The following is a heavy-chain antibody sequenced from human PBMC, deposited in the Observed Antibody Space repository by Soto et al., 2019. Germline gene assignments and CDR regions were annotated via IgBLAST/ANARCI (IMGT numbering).Heavy chain of an antibody. CDR3: AKDGNSGSYYLFDY. CDR1: GFTFDDYI. J-gene: IGHJ4*02. D-gene: IGHD1-26*01. V-gene: IGHV3-43*01. CDR2: ISWDGDST. Sequence: EVQLVESGGVVVQPGGSLRLSCAASGFTFDDYIMHWVRQAPGKGLEWVSLISWDGDSTYYADSVKGRFTISRDNSKNSLYLQINSLRTEDTALYYCAKDGNSGSYYLFDYWGQGTLVTVSS.